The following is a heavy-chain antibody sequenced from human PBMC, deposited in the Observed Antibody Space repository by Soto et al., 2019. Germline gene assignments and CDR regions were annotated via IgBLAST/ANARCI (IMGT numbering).Heavy chain of an antibody. CDR3: ARGGDRFDGMDV. D-gene: IGHD3-16*01. Sequence: GGSLRLSCAASGFTFSDYAMHWVRQAPGKNLEWVAAISTAGDTYYLGSVKGRFTISREDAKNSLSLQMNSLRVGDTAVYYCARGGDRFDGMDVWGQGTTVTVSS. CDR2: ISTAGDT. CDR1: GFTFSDYA. J-gene: IGHJ6*02. V-gene: IGHV3-13*01.